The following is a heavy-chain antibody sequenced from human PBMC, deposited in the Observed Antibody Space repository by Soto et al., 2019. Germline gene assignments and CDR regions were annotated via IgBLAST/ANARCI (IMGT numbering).Heavy chain of an antibody. CDR3: ARVQIGGALDY. CDR2: ISNSGTTK. V-gene: IGHV3-48*03. D-gene: IGHD2-15*01. CDR1: GFTLSSFE. J-gene: IGHJ4*02. Sequence: EVRLEESGGTLVQPGGSLRLSCVGSGFTLSSFEVTWVRQAPGKGLEWLSYISNSGTTKHYADSVKGRFTVYRDNAKNSVHLQLNSLSAEDPGIYYCARVQIGGALDYWGQGTLVTVSS.